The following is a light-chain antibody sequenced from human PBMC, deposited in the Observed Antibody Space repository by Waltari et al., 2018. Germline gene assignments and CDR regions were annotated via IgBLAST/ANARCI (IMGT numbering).Light chain of an antibody. CDR3: NSYTGSSSWV. CDR1: SSDVGFYNY. CDR2: DVS. J-gene: IGLJ3*02. Sequence: QSALTQPASVSGSPGQSLTISCYGTSSDVGFYNYVSWYQQHPGKAPKLMIYDVSQRPSGVSDRFSGSKSGNTASLTISGLQAEDEADYYCNSYTGSSSWVFGGGTKVTVL. V-gene: IGLV2-14*01.